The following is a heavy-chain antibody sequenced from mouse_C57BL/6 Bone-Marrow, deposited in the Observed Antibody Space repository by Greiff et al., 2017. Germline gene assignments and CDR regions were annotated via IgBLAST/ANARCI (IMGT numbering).Heavy chain of an antibody. J-gene: IGHJ4*01. CDR3: ARRGDY. CDR1: GYTFTSYW. Sequence: QVQLQQPGAELVKPGASVKMSCKASGYTFTSYWITWVKQRPGHGLEWIGDICPGSGSTNYTEKFKSKATLTVDTSSSTAYMHISSLTAEDLSVYYGARRGDYWGQGTSGTVSS. V-gene: IGHV1-55*01. CDR2: ICPGSGST.